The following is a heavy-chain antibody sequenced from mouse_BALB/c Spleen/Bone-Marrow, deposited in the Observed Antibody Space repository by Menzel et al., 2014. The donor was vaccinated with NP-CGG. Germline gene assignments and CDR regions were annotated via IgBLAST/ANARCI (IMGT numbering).Heavy chain of an antibody. CDR2: IRNKANGYTT. CDR3: ARDKGRVFFDY. J-gene: IGHJ2*01. Sequence: EVMLVESGGGLVQPGGSLRLSCATSGFTFTDYYMNWVRQPPGKALEWLGFIRNKANGYTTEYSASVKGRFTISRDNSQNLLYHPMNTLRTEDSASYYCARDKGRVFFDYWGPGTTLTVSS. CDR1: GFTFTDYY. V-gene: IGHV7-3*02.